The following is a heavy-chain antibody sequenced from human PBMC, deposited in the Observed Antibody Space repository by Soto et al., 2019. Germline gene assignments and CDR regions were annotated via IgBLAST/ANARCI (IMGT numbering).Heavy chain of an antibody. D-gene: IGHD5-18*01. V-gene: IGHV2-5*02. CDR3: AHHYTAMALSYYYGMDV. J-gene: IGHJ6*02. CDR2: IYWDDDK. Sequence: QITLKESGPTLVKPTQTLTLTCTFSGFSLSTSGVGVGWIRQPPGKALEWLALIYWDDDKRYSPSLKSRLTITKDTSKNPVVLTMTNMDPVDTATYYCAHHYTAMALSYYYGMDVWGQGTTVTVSS. CDR1: GFSLSTSGVG.